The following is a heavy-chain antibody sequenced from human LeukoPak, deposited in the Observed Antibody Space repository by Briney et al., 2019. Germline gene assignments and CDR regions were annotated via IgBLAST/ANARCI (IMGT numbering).Heavy chain of an antibody. V-gene: IGHV1-69*01. CDR2: IIPIFGTA. D-gene: IGHD4-11*01. J-gene: IGHJ6*02. Sequence: SVKVSCKASGGTFSSYAISWVRQAPGQGLEWMGGIIPIFGTANYAQKFQGRVTITADESTSTAYMELSSLRSEDTAVYYCAGPLDYSRSHGMDVWGQGTTVTVSS. CDR3: AGPLDYSRSHGMDV. CDR1: GGTFSSYA.